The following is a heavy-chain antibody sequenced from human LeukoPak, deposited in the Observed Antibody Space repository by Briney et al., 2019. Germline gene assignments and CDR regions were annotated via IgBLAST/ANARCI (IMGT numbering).Heavy chain of an antibody. CDR1: GFTFSSYS. V-gene: IGHV3-21*01. CDR2: ISPSGSSI. Sequence: PGGSLRLSCAASGFTFSSYSMNWVRQAPGKGLDWVSYISPSGSSIHYAGSVKGRFTISRDNAKNSLYLQVNSLRADDTAVYCCTRDLGVDAFDIWGQGTMVTVSS. CDR3: TRDLGVDAFDI. J-gene: IGHJ3*02.